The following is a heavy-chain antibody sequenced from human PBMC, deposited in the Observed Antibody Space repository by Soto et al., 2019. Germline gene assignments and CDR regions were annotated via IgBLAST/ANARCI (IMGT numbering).Heavy chain of an antibody. V-gene: IGHV3-30*18. CDR3: AKDLYYYDSSGYPDY. CDR1: GFTFSSYG. J-gene: IGHJ4*02. CDR2: ISYDGSNK. Sequence: GGSLRLSCAASGFTFSSYGMHWVRQAPGKGLEWVAVISYDGSNKYYADSVKGRLTISRDNSKNPLYLQMNSLGAEDTAVYYCAKDLYYYDSSGYPDYWGQGTLVTVSS. D-gene: IGHD3-22*01.